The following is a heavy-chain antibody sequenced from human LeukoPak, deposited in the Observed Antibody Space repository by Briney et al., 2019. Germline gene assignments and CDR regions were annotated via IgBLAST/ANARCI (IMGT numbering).Heavy chain of an antibody. CDR2: ISGSGDST. Sequence: GGSLRLSCAASGFTFSGSAMTWVRQAPGKGLEWVSVISGSGDSTFYADSVKGRFTISRDSPKNTVYLQMNSLRAGDTAIYYCAKGMSGSCYSGLHCWGQGTLVTVSS. J-gene: IGHJ4*02. CDR3: AKGMSGSCYSGLHC. D-gene: IGHD2-15*01. CDR1: GFTFSGSA. V-gene: IGHV3-23*01.